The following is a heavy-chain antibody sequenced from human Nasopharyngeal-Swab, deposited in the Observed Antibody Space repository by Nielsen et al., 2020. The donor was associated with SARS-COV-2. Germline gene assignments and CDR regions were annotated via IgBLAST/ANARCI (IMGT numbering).Heavy chain of an antibody. D-gene: IGHD3-16*01. CDR1: GFTFSDYY. CDR2: ISSSGSTI. J-gene: IGHJ4*02. CDR3: ARGPALTEYFDY. V-gene: IGHV3-11*01. Sequence: GESLKISCAASGFTFSDYYMSWSRQAPGKGLEWVSYISSSGSTIYYADSVKGRFTISRDNAKNSLYLQMNSLRAEDTARYYCARGPALTEYFDYWGQGTLVTVSS.